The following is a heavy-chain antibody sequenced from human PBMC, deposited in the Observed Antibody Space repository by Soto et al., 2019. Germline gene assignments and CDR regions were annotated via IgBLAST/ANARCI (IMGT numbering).Heavy chain of an antibody. D-gene: IGHD6-6*01. Sequence: PSETLSLTCTVSGGSISSYYWSWIRQPPGKGLEWIGYIYYSGSTNYNPSLKSRVTISVDTSKNQFSLKLSSVTAADTAVYYCARAARSNWFDPWGQGIMVTVSS. V-gene: IGHV4-59*01. CDR1: GGSISSYY. CDR2: IYYSGST. J-gene: IGHJ5*02. CDR3: ARAARSNWFDP.